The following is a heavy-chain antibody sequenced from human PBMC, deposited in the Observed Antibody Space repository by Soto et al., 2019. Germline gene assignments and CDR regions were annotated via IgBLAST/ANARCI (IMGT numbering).Heavy chain of an antibody. Sequence: SVKVSCKASGFPFTSSAVQWVRQARGQRLEWIGWIVVGSGNTNYAQKFQERVTITRDMSTSTAYMELSSLRSEDTAVYYCAAGVAYGGWYTYYFDYCGQGTLVTVSS. J-gene: IGHJ4*02. V-gene: IGHV1-58*01. CDR3: AAGVAYGGWYTYYFDY. D-gene: IGHD6-19*01. CDR2: IVVGSGNT. CDR1: GFPFTSSA.